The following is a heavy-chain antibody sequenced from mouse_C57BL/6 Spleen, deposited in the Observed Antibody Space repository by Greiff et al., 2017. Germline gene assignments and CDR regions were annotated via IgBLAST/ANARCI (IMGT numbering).Heavy chain of an antibody. CDR1: GFTFSDYG. CDR2: ISSGSSTI. D-gene: IGHD1-1*01. CDR3: ARHYGSSSWFAY. J-gene: IGHJ3*01. V-gene: IGHV5-17*01. Sequence: EVHLVESGGGLVKPGGSLKLSCAASGFTFSDYGMHWVRQAPEKGLEWVAYISSGSSTIYYADTVKGRFTIARDNAKNTLFLQMTSLRSEDTAMYYCARHYGSSSWFAYWGQGTLVTVSA.